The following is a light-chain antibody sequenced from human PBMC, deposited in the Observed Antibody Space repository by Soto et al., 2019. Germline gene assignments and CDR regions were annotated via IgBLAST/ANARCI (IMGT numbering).Light chain of an antibody. CDR1: QTISTY. Sequence: DIQMTQSPSSLSASVGDRVTITCRSSQTISTYLQWFHQKPGTAPNLLIYDASSLQTGVPSRFSGSGSGTDFTLTISSLQPEDFGTYYCQQTYSNFVSFGGGTKVDIK. CDR3: QQTYSNFVS. J-gene: IGKJ4*01. V-gene: IGKV1-39*01. CDR2: DAS.